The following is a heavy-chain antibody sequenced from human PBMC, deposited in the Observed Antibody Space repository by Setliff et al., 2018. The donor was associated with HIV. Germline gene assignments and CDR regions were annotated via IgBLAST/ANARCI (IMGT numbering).Heavy chain of an antibody. CDR2: ISGSGGST. CDR1: GFTFSSYA. Sequence: LRLSCAASGFTFSSYAMSWVRQAPGKGLEWVSAISGSGGSTYYADSVKGRFTISRDNSKNTLYLQMNSLTAEDTAVYYCAKVREVYYYYYMDVWGKGTTVTVSS. D-gene: IGHD1-26*01. J-gene: IGHJ6*03. CDR3: AKVREVYYYYYMDV. V-gene: IGHV3-23*01.